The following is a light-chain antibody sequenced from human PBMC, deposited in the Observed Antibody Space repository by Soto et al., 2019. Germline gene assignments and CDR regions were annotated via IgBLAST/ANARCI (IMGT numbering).Light chain of an antibody. Sequence: EIVLTQSPGTLSLSPGEGGTLSCRASQSISSSYLAWYQQKPGQSPRLLFYAASSRATGVPDRFSGSGSGTDFTLTISRLEPEDFAVYYCQLYGGSHMFSFGLGTKLEIK. CDR2: AAS. J-gene: IGKJ2*01. CDR1: QSISSSY. V-gene: IGKV3-20*01. CDR3: QLYGGSHMFS.